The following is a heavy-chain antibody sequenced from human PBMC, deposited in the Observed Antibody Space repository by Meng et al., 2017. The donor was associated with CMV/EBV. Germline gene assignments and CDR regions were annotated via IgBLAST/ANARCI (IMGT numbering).Heavy chain of an antibody. CDR1: GFTFSSYW. Sequence: GESLKISCAASGFTFSSYWMHWVRQAPGKGLVWVSRINSDGSSTSYADSVKGRFTISRDNAKNTLYLQMNSLRAEDTAVYYCASMDSSGYSVDYWGQGTLVTVSS. CDR2: INSDGSST. J-gene: IGHJ4*02. D-gene: IGHD3-22*01. CDR3: ASMDSSGYSVDY. V-gene: IGHV3-74*01.